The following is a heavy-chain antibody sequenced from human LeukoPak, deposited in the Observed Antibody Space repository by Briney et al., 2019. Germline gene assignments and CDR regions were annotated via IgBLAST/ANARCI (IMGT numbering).Heavy chain of an antibody. Sequence: ASVKVSCKASGYTFTSYGISWVRQAPGQGLEWMGWISAYNGNTNYAQKLQGRVTMTTDTSTSTAYMELRSLRSDDTAVYYCARTSHYYCSGGSCYSGGTYDYWGQGTLVTVSS. CDR2: ISAYNGNT. CDR1: GYTFTSYG. CDR3: ARTSHYYCSGGSCYSGGTYDY. J-gene: IGHJ4*02. D-gene: IGHD2-15*01. V-gene: IGHV1-18*01.